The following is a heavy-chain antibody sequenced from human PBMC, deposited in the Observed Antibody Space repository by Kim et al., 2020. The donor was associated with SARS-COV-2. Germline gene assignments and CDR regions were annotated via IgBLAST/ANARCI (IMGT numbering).Heavy chain of an antibody. CDR3: ARGSSGWLRDYVDF. Sequence: GGSLRLSCAASGFTFRTSGMHWVRQAPGKGLEWVAVITYDGTNKYYADSVKGRFTVSRDNSKNTLYLQVNSLKPEDTAVYYCARGSSGWLRDYVDFWGKG. D-gene: IGHD6-19*01. CDR1: GFTFRTSG. J-gene: IGHJ4*02. V-gene: IGHV3-30*03. CDR2: ITYDGTNK.